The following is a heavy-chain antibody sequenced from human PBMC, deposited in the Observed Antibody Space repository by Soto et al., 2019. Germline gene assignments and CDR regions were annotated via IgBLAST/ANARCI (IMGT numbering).Heavy chain of an antibody. Sequence: QVHLQQSGPGLVKASETLSLTCAVSGGSIISADSYWFWIRKHSGKGLEWIGYIAYSGDTYYNPSLMSRVTISAEASEINFSLTWQAVPAADTAVDFWAREFERSAIAPRGQVTSVTVSS. CDR2: IAYSGDT. J-gene: IGHJ5*02. CDR1: GGSIISADSY. V-gene: IGHV4-31*11. D-gene: IGHD3-16*01. CDR3: AREFERSAIAP.